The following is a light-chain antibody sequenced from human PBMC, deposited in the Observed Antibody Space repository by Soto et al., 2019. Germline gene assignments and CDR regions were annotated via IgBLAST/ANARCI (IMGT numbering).Light chain of an antibody. J-gene: IGLJ2*01. Sequence: QSVLTQPPSASGSPGQSVTISCTGTSSDVGGYNYVSWYQQHPGKAPKLMIYEVSKRPSGVPDRFPGSKSGNTASLTVSELQAEDEADYYCSSYAGSNNFVVFGGGTKLTVL. V-gene: IGLV2-8*01. CDR2: EVS. CDR3: SSYAGSNNFVV. CDR1: SSDVGGYNY.